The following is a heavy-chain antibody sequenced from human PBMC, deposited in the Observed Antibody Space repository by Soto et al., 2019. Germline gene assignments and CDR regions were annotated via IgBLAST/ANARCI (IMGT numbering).Heavy chain of an antibody. V-gene: IGHV3-30*18. CDR1: GFTFSSYG. Sequence: QVQLVESGGGVVQPGRSLRLSCAASGFTFSSYGMHWVRQAPGKGLEWVAVISYDGSNKYYADSVKGRFTISRDNSKNTLYLQMNSRRAEDTAVYYCAKDPDQVPAAICWFDPWGQGTLVTVSS. D-gene: IGHD2-2*01. J-gene: IGHJ5*02. CDR3: AKDPDQVPAAICWFDP. CDR2: ISYDGSNK.